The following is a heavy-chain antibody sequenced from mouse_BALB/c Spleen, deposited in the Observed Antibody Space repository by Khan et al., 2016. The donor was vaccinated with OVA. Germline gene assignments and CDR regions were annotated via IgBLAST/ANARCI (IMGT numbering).Heavy chain of an antibody. Sequence: VQLKESGPGLVKPSQSLSLTCTVTGYSITSDYAWNWIRQFPGNKLEWMGYISYSGSTSYNPSLKSRISITRDTSKNQFFLQLNSVTTEDTATYYCARGRGDFDYWGQGTTLTVSS. CDR3: ARGRGDFDY. CDR2: ISYSGST. CDR1: GYSITSDYA. J-gene: IGHJ2*01. V-gene: IGHV3-2*02.